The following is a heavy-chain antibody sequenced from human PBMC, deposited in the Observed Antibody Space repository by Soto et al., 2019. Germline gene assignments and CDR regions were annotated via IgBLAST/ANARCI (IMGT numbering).Heavy chain of an antibody. CDR3: ARGQVVAAQH. CDR1: GGSISSYY. J-gene: IGHJ4*02. Sequence: SETLSLTCTVSGGSISSYYWSWIRQPPGKGLEWIGYIYHSGSTYYNPSLKSRVTISVDRSKNQFSLKLSSVTAADTAVYYCARGQVVAAQHWGQGTLVIVSS. V-gene: IGHV4-59*12. CDR2: IYHSGST. D-gene: IGHD2-15*01.